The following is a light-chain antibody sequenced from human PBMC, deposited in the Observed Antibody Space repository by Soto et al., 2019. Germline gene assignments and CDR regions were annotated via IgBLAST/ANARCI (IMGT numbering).Light chain of an antibody. V-gene: IGKV3-11*01. J-gene: IGKJ5*01. CDR3: QQRSNWPPT. Sequence: EIVLTQSPATLSLSPGERATVSCRASQSVNSYLAWYQQRPGQAPRLLIYDASNRATGIPARFSGSGSGTDFTLTISSLEPEDFAVYYCQQRSNWPPTFGQGTRLEIK. CDR2: DAS. CDR1: QSVNSY.